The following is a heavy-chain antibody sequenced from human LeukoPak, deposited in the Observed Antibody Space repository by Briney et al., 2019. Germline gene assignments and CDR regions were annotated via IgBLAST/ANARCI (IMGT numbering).Heavy chain of an antibody. CDR2: IYSGGST. CDR1: GFTVSSNY. Sequence: GGSLRLSCAASGFTVSSNYMSWVRQAPGKGLEWVSVIYSGGSTYYADSVKGRFTISRHNSKTTLYLQMNSLRAEDTAVYYCARVSRNANFDYWGQGTLVTVSS. CDR3: ARVSRNANFDY. D-gene: IGHD5/OR15-5a*01. J-gene: IGHJ4*02. V-gene: IGHV3-53*04.